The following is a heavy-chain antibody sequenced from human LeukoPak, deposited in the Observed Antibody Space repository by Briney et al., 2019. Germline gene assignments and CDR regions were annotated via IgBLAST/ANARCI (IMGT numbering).Heavy chain of an antibody. CDR2: ITNGGNSGYTI. D-gene: IGHD6-19*01. Sequence: GGSLRLSCAASGFTFNAYHMSWIRQAPGKGLEWISSITNGGNSGYTIYYADSVKGRFTISRGNAKNSLYLQMNNLRPEDTAVYFCARDSYISGSDYWGQGTLATVSS. CDR1: GFTFNAYH. J-gene: IGHJ4*02. V-gene: IGHV3-11*01. CDR3: ARDSYISGSDY.